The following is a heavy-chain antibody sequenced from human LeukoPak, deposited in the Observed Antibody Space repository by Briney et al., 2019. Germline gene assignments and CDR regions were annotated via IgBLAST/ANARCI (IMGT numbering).Heavy chain of an antibody. CDR3: ARGRLGTYGDYDGGLDY. CDR1: GFTFSNHN. V-gene: IGHV3-48*01. D-gene: IGHD4-17*01. Sequence: TGGSLRLSCAASGFTFSNHNMDWVRQAPGKGLEWVSYISSSSSTIYYADSVKGRFTISRDNAKNSLYLQMNSLRAEDTAVYYCARGRLGTYGDYDGGLDYWGQGTLVTVSS. J-gene: IGHJ4*02. CDR2: ISSSSSTI.